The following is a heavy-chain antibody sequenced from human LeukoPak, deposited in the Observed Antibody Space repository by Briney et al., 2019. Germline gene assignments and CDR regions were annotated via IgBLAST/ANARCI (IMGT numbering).Heavy chain of an antibody. V-gene: IGHV5-51*01. CDR2: IYPGDSET. D-gene: IGHD1-7*01. Sequence: GESLKISCEGSGYSFTSYWIGWVRQMPGKGLEWMGIIYPGDSETRYSPSFQGQVTISADKSISTAYLQWSSLKASDTAMYFCARQMSQTNAFDIWGQGTMVTVSS. CDR3: ARQMSQTNAFDI. J-gene: IGHJ3*02. CDR1: GYSFTSYW.